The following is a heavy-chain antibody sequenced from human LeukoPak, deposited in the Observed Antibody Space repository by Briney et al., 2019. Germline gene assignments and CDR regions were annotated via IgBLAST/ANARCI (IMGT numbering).Heavy chain of an antibody. Sequence: ASVKVSCKSSGGTFSSYGISWVRQAPGQGLEWMGWISAYNGNTNYAQKLQRRVTMTTDTSTSRAYMELRSMRSDDTAVYYCARDPGGYGSGSYGGDYWGQGTLVTASS. CDR1: GGTFSSYG. CDR2: ISAYNGNT. V-gene: IGHV1-18*01. CDR3: ARDPGGYGSGSYGGDY. J-gene: IGHJ4*02. D-gene: IGHD3-10*01.